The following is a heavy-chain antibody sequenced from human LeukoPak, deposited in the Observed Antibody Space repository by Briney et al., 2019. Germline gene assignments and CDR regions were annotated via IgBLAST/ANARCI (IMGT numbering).Heavy chain of an antibody. CDR2: IYTSGST. Sequence: SETLSLTCPVSGGSLSSYYWSWIRQPAREGMEWIGRIYTSGSTNYNPSLKSRVTISVDTSKNQFSLKLSSVTAADTAVYYCARDKKGLRFLEWFKKSGYFDYWGQGTLVTVSS. CDR1: GGSLSSYY. J-gene: IGHJ4*02. D-gene: IGHD3-3*01. V-gene: IGHV4-4*07. CDR3: ARDKKGLRFLEWFKKSGYFDY.